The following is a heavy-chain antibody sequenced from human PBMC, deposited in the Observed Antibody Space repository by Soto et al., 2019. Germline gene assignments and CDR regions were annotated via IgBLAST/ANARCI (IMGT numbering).Heavy chain of an antibody. V-gene: IGHV3-15*01. Sequence: WGSLRLSCAASGFTFINAWMIFCRQAPGKGLEWVGRIKSKTDGGTTDYAAPVKGRFTISRDDSKNTLFLQMNSLKTEDTAVYYCTTDDPINKNWGQGTLVTVSS. CDR3: TTDDPINKN. CDR1: GFTFINAW. J-gene: IGHJ4*02. CDR2: IKSKTDGGTT.